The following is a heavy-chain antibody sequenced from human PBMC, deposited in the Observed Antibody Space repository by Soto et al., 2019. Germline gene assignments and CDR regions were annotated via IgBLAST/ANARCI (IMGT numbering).Heavy chain of an antibody. CDR1: GYSFSSYW. V-gene: IGHV5-51*01. CDR2: LYPGDSDT. Sequence: GESLKISCKGSGYSFSSYWIGWVRQMPGEGLEWMGILYPGDSDTRYSPSFPGPVTHSAHQSIRPPYLQWSRPKAPDTALWYCTSLAAAGFYWGQGTLVTAS. J-gene: IGHJ4*02. CDR3: TSLAAAGFY. D-gene: IGHD6-13*01.